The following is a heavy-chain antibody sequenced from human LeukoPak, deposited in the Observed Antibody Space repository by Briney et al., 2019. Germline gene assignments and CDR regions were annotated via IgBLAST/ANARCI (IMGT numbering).Heavy chain of an antibody. J-gene: IGHJ4*02. CDR2: ISGRGDIT. CDR1: GFTFRSYA. Sequence: PGGSLRLSCAASGFTFRSYAMSWVRQAPGKGPEWVSAISGRGDITYYADSVKGRFTISRDNSKNTLYLQMNSLRAEDTAVYYCAKESIAAATPVFDYWGQGTLVTVSS. D-gene: IGHD6-13*01. V-gene: IGHV3-23*01. CDR3: AKESIAAATPVFDY.